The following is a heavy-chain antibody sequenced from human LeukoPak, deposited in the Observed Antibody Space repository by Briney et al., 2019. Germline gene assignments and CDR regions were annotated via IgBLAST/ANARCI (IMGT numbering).Heavy chain of an antibody. CDR3: ARLVVVPAAPNYYFDY. CDR2: IYYIWST. Sequence: SETLSLTCTVSGGSISSSSYYWGWIRQPPGKGLEWIGSIYYIWSTYYNPSLKSRVTISVDTSKNQFSLKLSSVTAADTAVYYCARLVVVPAAPNYYFDYWGQGTLVTVSS. J-gene: IGHJ4*02. CDR1: GGSISSSSYY. V-gene: IGHV4-39*01. D-gene: IGHD2-2*01.